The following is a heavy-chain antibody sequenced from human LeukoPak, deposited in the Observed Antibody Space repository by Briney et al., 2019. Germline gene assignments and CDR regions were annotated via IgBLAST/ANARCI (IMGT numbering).Heavy chain of an antibody. J-gene: IGHJ4*02. V-gene: IGHV4-39*02. D-gene: IGHD3-3*01. CDR1: GGSISSSSYY. CDR2: IYYSGST. CDR3: AREPYYDFWSGYSTLEYFDY. Sequence: SETLSLTCTVSGGSISSSSYYWGWIRQPPGKGLEWIGSIYYSGSTYYNPSLKSRVTISVDTSKNQFSLKLSSVTAADTAVYYCAREPYYDFWSGYSTLEYFDYWGQGTLVTVSS.